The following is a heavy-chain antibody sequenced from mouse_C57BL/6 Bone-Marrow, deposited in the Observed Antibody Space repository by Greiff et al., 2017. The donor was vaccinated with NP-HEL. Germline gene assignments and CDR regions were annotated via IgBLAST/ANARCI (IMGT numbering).Heavy chain of an antibody. CDR3: ASYGGWYFDV. Sequence: VQLQQSGAELARPGASVKLSCKASGYTFTSYGISWVKQRTGQGLEWIGEIYPRRGNTYYNEKFKGKATLTADKSSSTAYMELRSLTSEDSAVYFCASYGGWYFDVWGTGTTVTVSS. J-gene: IGHJ1*03. D-gene: IGHD1-1*01. V-gene: IGHV1-81*01. CDR2: IYPRRGNT. CDR1: GYTFTSYG.